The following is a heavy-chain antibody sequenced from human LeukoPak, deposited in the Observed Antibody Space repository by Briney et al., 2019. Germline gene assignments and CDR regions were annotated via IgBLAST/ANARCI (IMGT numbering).Heavy chain of an antibody. Sequence: GGSLRLSCAASGFTFSSYTIHWVRQAPGKGLEWVAVMSSNGKDKHYAASVKGRFTISRDNSKTTVYLQMNSLRAEDTALYYCAREGHYDILTGYSPVEYYYYYMDVWGKGTSVTVSS. J-gene: IGHJ6*03. D-gene: IGHD3-9*01. CDR1: GFTFSSYT. CDR2: MSSNGKDK. V-gene: IGHV3-30*04. CDR3: AREGHYDILTGYSPVEYYYYYMDV.